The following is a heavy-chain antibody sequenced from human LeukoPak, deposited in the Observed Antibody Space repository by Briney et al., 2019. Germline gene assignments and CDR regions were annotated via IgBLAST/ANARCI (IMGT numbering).Heavy chain of an antibody. CDR3: ARDRVKEQPDSYDSSGYFNWFDP. V-gene: IGHV1-2*02. CDR1: GYTFTGYY. J-gene: IGHJ5*02. CDR2: INPNSGGT. Sequence: ASVRVSCKASGYTFTGYYMHWVRQAPGQGLEWMGWINPNSGGTNYAQKFQGRVTMTRDTSISTAYMELSRLRSDDTAVYYCARDRVKEQPDSYDSSGYFNWFDPWGQGTLVTVSS. D-gene: IGHD3-22*01.